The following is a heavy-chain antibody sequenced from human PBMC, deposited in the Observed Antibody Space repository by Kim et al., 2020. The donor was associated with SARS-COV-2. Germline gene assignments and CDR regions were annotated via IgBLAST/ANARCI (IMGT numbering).Heavy chain of an antibody. CDR3: ARLPLLLYGSGSYLGAAFDY. D-gene: IGHD3-10*01. J-gene: IGHJ4*02. CDR2: ISGSGGST. V-gene: IGHV3-23*01. Sequence: GGSLRLSCAASGFTFSSYAMSWVRQAPGKGLEWVSAISGSGGSTYYADSVKGRFTISRDNSKNTLYLQMNSLRAEDTAVYYCARLPLLLYGSGSYLGAAFDYWGQGTLVTVSS. CDR1: GFTFSSYA.